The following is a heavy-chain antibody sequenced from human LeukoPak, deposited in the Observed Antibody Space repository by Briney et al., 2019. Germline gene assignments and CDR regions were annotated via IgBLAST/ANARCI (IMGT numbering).Heavy chain of an antibody. CDR1: GFTLSSYE. D-gene: IGHD3-22*01. CDR2: ISISGSTM. CDR3: ARESYDSSGYYYGGGFDY. Sequence: GGSLRLSCVASGFTLSSYEMYWVRQAPGKGLEWLSYISISGSTMYYADSVEGRFTISRDSAKNSLYLQMNSLRAEDTAVYYCARESYDSSGYYYGGGFDYWGQGTLVTVSS. J-gene: IGHJ4*02. V-gene: IGHV3-48*03.